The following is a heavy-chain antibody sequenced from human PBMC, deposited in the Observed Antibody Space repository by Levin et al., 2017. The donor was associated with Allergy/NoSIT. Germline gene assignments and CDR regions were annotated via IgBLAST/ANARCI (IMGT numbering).Heavy chain of an antibody. Sequence: ASETLSLTCTVSGASISTYFWSWIRQPPGKGLEWIGHVYDSGTTNYNPSLKSRVTISVDTSKNQFSLKLSSVTAADTAIYYCARGSGYYYGWGQGTLVTVSS. CDR2: VYDSGTT. J-gene: IGHJ4*02. D-gene: IGHD3-22*01. CDR3: ARGSGYYYG. CDR1: GASISTYF. V-gene: IGHV4-59*01.